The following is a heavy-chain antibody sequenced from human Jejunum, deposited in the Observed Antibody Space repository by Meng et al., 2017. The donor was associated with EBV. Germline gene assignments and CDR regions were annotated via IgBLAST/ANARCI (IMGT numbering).Heavy chain of an antibody. D-gene: IGHD4/OR15-4a*01. CDR2: VDPQDDET. Sequence: VPVIHSGCWEKKPGATVKISCKVSGYIFSDYYIHWVRQAPGEGLEWMGLVDPQDDETLYAEKFQGRVTITADTSPDTAYMELSSLRSEDTAIYYCALVLRARFNYFDPWGQGTLVTVSS. CDR3: ALVLRARFNYFDP. CDR1: GYIFSDYY. V-gene: IGHV1-69-2*01. J-gene: IGHJ5*02.